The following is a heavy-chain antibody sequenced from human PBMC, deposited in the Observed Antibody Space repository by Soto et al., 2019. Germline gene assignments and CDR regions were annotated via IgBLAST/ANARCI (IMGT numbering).Heavy chain of an antibody. Sequence: QVQLVESGGGVVQPGRSLRLSCAASGFTFSSYGMHWVRQAPGKGLEWVAVISYDGSNKYYADSVKGRFTISRDNSKNTLYLQRNSLRAEDTAVYYCAKDGGWELLQGPYDAFDIWGQGTMVTVSS. D-gene: IGHD1-26*01. V-gene: IGHV3-30*18. CDR3: AKDGGWELLQGPYDAFDI. CDR1: GFTFSSYG. CDR2: ISYDGSNK. J-gene: IGHJ3*02.